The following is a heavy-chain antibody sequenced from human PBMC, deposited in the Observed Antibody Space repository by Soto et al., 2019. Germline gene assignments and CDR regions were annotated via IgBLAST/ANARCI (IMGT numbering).Heavy chain of an antibody. J-gene: IGHJ4*02. V-gene: IGHV3-33*01. CDR3: ARGWFPIPHFDY. CDR2: IWHDGSNK. Sequence: GGSLRLSCAASGFTFSSYCMHWVRQAPGKGLEWVAVIWHDGSNKYYAASVKGRFTISRENSKNTLYLQMNSLRAEDTAVYDCARGWFPIPHFDYWGQGTLVTVPS. D-gene: IGHD3-10*01. CDR1: GFTFSSYC.